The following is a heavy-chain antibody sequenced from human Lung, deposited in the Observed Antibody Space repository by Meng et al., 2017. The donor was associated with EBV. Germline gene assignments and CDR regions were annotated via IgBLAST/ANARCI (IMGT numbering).Heavy chain of an antibody. J-gene: IGHJ4*02. CDR3: GTLKYTSGFYGPAY. Sequence: VQLVQSGSELKKPGASVKVSCKASGYTFTRYPMNWVRQAPGQGLEWMGWISTNTGNPTYAQGFTGRSVFSVDTSVSTAYLQISSLKAEDTAVYYCGTLKYTSGFYGPAYWGQGALVTVSS. CDR1: GYTFTRYP. V-gene: IGHV7-4-1*02. D-gene: IGHD6-19*01. CDR2: ISTNTGNP.